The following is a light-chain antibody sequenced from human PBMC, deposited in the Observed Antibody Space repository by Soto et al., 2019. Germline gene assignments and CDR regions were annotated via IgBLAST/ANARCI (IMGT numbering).Light chain of an antibody. CDR1: QTISTY. J-gene: IGKJ2*01. CDR2: AAS. CDR3: QQSHGIPYT. V-gene: IGKV1-39*01. Sequence: DIQMTQPPSSLSASVGDRVTITCRASQTISTYLNWYQQKPGEAPKLLIYAASKLQSGVPSRFSGSGSGTDFTLTISSLQPEDFATYYCQQSHGIPYTFGQGTKLENK.